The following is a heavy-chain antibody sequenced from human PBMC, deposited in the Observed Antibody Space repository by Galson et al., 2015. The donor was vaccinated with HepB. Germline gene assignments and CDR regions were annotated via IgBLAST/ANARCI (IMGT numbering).Heavy chain of an antibody. CDR1: GYTFTSYG. J-gene: IGHJ2*01. D-gene: IGHD3-10*01. CDR3: ARVWLEDVLLWFGEREGYFDL. V-gene: IGHV1-18*04. Sequence: SVKVSCKASGYTFTSYGISWVRQAPGQGLEWMGWISAYNGNTNYAQRLQGRVTMTTDTSTSTASMELRSLRSDDTAVYYCARVWLEDVLLWFGEREGYFDLWGRGTLVTVSS. CDR2: ISAYNGNT.